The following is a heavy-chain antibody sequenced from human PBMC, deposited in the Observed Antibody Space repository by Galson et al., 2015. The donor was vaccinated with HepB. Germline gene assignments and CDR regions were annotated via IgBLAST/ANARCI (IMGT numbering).Heavy chain of an antibody. V-gene: IGHV1-46*01. J-gene: IGHJ4*02. CDR2: IFAGGGST. Sequence: KIFAGGGSTRYAEMFQGRVTLTRDSSTSTIYMEVSSLRSDDTAVYYCARETPDTYYFDYWGQGTLVTVSS. CDR3: ARETPDTYYFDY. D-gene: IGHD2-15*01.